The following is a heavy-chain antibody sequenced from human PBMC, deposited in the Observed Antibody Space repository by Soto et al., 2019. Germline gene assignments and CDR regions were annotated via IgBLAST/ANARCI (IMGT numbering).Heavy chain of an antibody. CDR3: ARGLTMGQLPSHFDH. J-gene: IGHJ5*02. CDR1: GGSVSNDNFY. D-gene: IGHD3-16*01. V-gene: IGHV4-61*01. Sequence: SETLSLTGTVSGGSVSNDNFYWSWVRQPPGKGLEWIGYVHSSGITNYNPSLKRRVTISVDTSRNQFSLRLSSVTAADTAVYYCARGLTMGQLPSHFDHWGQGTLVTVPQ. CDR2: VHSSGIT.